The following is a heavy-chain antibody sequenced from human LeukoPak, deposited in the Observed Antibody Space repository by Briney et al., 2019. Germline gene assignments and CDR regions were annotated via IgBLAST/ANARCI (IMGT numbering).Heavy chain of an antibody. CDR2: IDPEDGQV. D-gene: IGHD1-26*01. CDR3: ARVTGLLQLDY. V-gene: IGHV1-69-2*01. CDR1: VYTFKDYN. Sequence: ASVTLSCTASVYTFKDYNMHWVRQAPGKGIEWMGRIDPEDGQVIYRETFRGRVTISADTSEDTIHMELTSLTSDDTAMYFCARVTGLLQLDYWGQGTLVTVSS. J-gene: IGHJ4*02.